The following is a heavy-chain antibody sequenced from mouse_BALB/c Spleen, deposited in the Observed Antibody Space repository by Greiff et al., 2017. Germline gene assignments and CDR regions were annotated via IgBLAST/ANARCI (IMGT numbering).Heavy chain of an antibody. CDR1: GFSLTGYG. J-gene: IGHJ2*01. CDR3: ARETITTEGYYFDY. Sequence: VQLVESGPGLVAPSQSLSITCTVSGFSLTGYGVNWVRQPPGKGLEWLGMIWGDGSTDYNSALKSRLSISKDNSKSQVFLKMNSLQTDDTARYYCARETITTEGYYFDYWGQGTTLTVSS. CDR2: IWGDGST. D-gene: IGHD2-4*01. V-gene: IGHV2-6-7*01.